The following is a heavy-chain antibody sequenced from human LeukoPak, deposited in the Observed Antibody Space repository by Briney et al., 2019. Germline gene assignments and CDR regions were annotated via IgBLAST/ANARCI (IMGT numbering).Heavy chain of an antibody. V-gene: IGHV1-2*02. J-gene: IGHJ4*02. CDR3: ARDRAGGTDDY. CDR1: GYTFTGYY. CDR2: INPNSGGT. Sequence: GASVKVSCKASGYTFTGYYMHWVRQAPGQGLEWMGWINPNSGGTNYAQKFQGRVTMTTDTSTSTAFMELGSLRSDDTAVYYCARDRAGGTDDYWGQGTLVTVSS. D-gene: IGHD1-26*01.